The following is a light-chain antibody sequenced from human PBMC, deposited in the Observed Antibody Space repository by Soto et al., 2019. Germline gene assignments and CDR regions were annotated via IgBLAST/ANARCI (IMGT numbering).Light chain of an antibody. CDR3: QQYGSSPWT. V-gene: IGKV3-20*01. J-gene: IGKJ1*01. CDR2: GTS. Sequence: ENVLTQSPGTLSLSPGERATLSCRASQSVSSSYFAWYQQKPGQAPSLLIYGTSSRATGIPGRFSGSGSGTDFTLTISPLEPEDFAVYYCQQYGSSPWTFGQGTKVEI. CDR1: QSVSSSY.